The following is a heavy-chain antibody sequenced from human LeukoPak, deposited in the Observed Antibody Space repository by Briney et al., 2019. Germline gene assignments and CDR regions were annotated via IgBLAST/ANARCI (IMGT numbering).Heavy chain of an antibody. V-gene: IGHV4-59*08. J-gene: IGHJ2*01. CDR3: ARRIWADWYFDL. CDR2: IYYTGST. D-gene: IGHD6-19*01. Sequence: SETLSLTCSVSGGSIYSYYGSWIWQPPGKGLEWIGYIYYTGSTNSNPSLKSRVTISVDTSKNQFSLKLSSVTAADTAVYYCARRIWADWYFDLWGRGTLVTVSS. CDR1: GGSIYSYY.